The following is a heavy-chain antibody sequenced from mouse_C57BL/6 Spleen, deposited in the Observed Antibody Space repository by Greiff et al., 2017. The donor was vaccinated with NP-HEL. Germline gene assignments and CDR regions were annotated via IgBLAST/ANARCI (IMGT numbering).Heavy chain of an antibody. Sequence: VQRVESGPGLVQPSQSLSITCTVSGFSLTSYGVHWVRQSPGKGLEWLGVIWRGGSTDYNAAFMSRLSITKDNSKSQVFFKMNSLQADDTAIYYCAKTTTVVAKGYFDVWGTGTTVTVSS. CDR1: GFSLTSYG. CDR3: AKTTTVVAKGYFDV. D-gene: IGHD1-1*01. J-gene: IGHJ1*03. CDR2: IWRGGST. V-gene: IGHV2-5*01.